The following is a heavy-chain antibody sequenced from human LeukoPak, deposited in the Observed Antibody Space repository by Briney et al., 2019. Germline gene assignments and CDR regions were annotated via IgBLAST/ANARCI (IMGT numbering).Heavy chain of an antibody. Sequence: GASVKVSCKASGYTFTSYGISWVRQAPGQGLEWMGWISAYNGNTNYAQKLQGRVTMTTDTSTSTAYMELRSPRSDDTAAYYCARAGYYDSSGYYQVDYWGQGTLVTVSS. V-gene: IGHV1-18*01. D-gene: IGHD3-22*01. J-gene: IGHJ4*02. CDR1: GYTFTSYG. CDR2: ISAYNGNT. CDR3: ARAGYYDSSGYYQVDY.